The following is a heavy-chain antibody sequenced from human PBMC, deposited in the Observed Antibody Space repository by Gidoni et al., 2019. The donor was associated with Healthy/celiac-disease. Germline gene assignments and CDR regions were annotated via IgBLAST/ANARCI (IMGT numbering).Heavy chain of an antibody. D-gene: IGHD3-10*01. CDR2: INHSGST. CDR1: GGSFSGYY. J-gene: IGHJ5*02. CDR3: ARGNGITMVRGVIFDP. Sequence: QVQLHQCGAGLLKPSETLSLTCAVYGGSFSGYYWSWIRQPPGKGLEWSGEINHSGSTNYNPSLKSRVTISVDTSKNQFSLKLSSVTAADTAVYYCARGNGITMVRGVIFDPWGQGTLVTVSS. V-gene: IGHV4-34*01.